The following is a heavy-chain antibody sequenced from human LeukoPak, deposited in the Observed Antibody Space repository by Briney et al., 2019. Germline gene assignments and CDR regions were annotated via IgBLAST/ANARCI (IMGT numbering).Heavy chain of an antibody. Sequence: SETLSLTCTVSGGSISSYYWSWIRQPAGKGLEWIGRIYTSGSTNYNPSLKSRVTMSVDTSKNQFSLKLSSVTAADTAVYYCARAPSIAAAGLFDYWGQGTLVTVSS. CDR1: GGSISSYY. V-gene: IGHV4-4*07. CDR3: ARAPSIAAAGLFDY. D-gene: IGHD6-13*01. J-gene: IGHJ4*02. CDR2: IYTSGST.